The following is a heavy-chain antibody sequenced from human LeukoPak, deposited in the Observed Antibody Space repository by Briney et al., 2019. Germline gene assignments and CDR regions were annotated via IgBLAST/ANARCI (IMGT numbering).Heavy chain of an antibody. V-gene: IGHV3-23*01. Sequence: GGSLRLSCAASGFTFSSYAMSWVRQAPGKGLEWVSVISGSGGSTDYADSVKGRFTISRDNSKNTLYLQMNSLRAEDTAVYYCAKDRAELTGDVSDDWGQGTLVTVFS. CDR1: GFTFSSYA. D-gene: IGHD2-8*02. CDR2: ISGSGGST. CDR3: AKDRAELTGDVSDD. J-gene: IGHJ4*02.